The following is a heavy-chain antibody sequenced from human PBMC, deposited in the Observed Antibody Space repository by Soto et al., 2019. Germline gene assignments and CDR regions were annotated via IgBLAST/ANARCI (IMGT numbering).Heavy chain of an antibody. J-gene: IGHJ4*02. CDR1: EYIFTPYS. Sequence: QVQLVQSGAEMKRPGASVILSCKASEYIFTPYSIHWVRQTAGQGLEWMAKVDPRDGSTGYAQKFRGRVSMAWDTSTGTVSMEVSSLTSDDTATYYCARVRSSGREFDYWGQGTQVTVSS. CDR2: VDPRDGST. CDR3: ARVRSSGREFDY. V-gene: IGHV1-46*01. D-gene: IGHD6-25*01.